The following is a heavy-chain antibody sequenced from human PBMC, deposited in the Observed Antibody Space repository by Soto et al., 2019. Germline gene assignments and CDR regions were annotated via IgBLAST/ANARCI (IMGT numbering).Heavy chain of an antibody. CDR3: AKDEVRGPKSYGSGSYYNGDY. CDR1: GFTFSSYA. D-gene: IGHD3-10*01. J-gene: IGHJ4*02. Sequence: EVQLLESGGGLVQPGGSLRLSCAASGFTFSSYAMSWVRQAPGKGLEWVSANSGSGGSTYYADSVKGRFTISRDNSKNTLYLQMNSLRAEDTAVYYCAKDEVRGPKSYGSGSYYNGDYWGQGTLVTVSS. CDR2: NSGSGGST. V-gene: IGHV3-23*01.